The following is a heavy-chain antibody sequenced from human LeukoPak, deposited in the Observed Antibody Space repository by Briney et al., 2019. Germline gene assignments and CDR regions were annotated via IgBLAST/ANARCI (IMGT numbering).Heavy chain of an antibody. CDR1: GFTFSNYA. CDR2: ISGNGDTT. V-gene: IGHV3-23*01. Sequence: GGSLRLSCAGSGFTFSNYAMSWVRQAPGKGLEWVSVISGNGDTTYYADSVKGRFTISRDNSKNTLYLQMNSLRAEDTAIYSCVKDYRGSGYFFDVWGQGTMVAVSS. J-gene: IGHJ3*01. D-gene: IGHD3-3*01. CDR3: VKDYRGSGYFFDV.